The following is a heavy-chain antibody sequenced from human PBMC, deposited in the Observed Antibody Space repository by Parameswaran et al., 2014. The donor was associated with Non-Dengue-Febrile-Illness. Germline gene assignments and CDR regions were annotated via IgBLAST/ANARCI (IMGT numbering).Heavy chain of an antibody. CDR2: ISSSSSYI. D-gene: IGHD1-26*01. V-gene: IGHV3-21*01. Sequence: WIRQPPGKGLEWVSSISSSSSYIYYADSVKGRFTISRDNAKNSLYLQMNSLRAEDTAVYYCARDGGSGSYRRGWFDPWGQGTLVTVSS. J-gene: IGHJ5*02. CDR3: ARDGGSGSYRRGWFDP.